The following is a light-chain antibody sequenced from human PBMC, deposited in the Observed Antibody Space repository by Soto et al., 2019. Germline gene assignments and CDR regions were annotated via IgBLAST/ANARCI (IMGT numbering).Light chain of an antibody. Sequence: EIVLTQSPATLSLSPGERATLSCRASQSVSSSLGWYQQIPGQAPRLLIYYASNRATGIPARFSGSGSGTDFTLTISSLEPEDFAVYYCQQRSNWPRTFGQGTKVDIK. CDR1: QSVSSS. J-gene: IGKJ2*01. V-gene: IGKV3-11*01. CDR2: YAS. CDR3: QQRSNWPRT.